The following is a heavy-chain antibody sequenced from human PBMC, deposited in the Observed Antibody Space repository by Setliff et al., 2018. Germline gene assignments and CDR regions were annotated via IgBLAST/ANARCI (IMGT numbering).Heavy chain of an antibody. V-gene: IGHV4-34*01. D-gene: IGHD2-2*01. Sequence: PSETLSLTCAVYGDSFSDYYWSWIRQPPGKGLEWIEEINHRGSTNYSPSLRSRVTISVDMSKNQFSMKLTSVTAADTAVYYCARGRMRGSCSGPSCTYDPFDIWGQGTPVTVSS. J-gene: IGHJ3*02. CDR2: INHRGST. CDR1: GDSFSDYY. CDR3: ARGRMRGSCSGPSCTYDPFDI.